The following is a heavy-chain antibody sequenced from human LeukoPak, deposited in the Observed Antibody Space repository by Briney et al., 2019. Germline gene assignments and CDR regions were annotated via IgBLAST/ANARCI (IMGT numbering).Heavy chain of an antibody. Sequence: GGSLRLSCAASGFTFSSYEMNWVRQAPGKGLEWVSSISSSSSYIYSADSVKGRFTISRDNAKNSVYLQMNSLRVEDTAVYYCARDWPWFGEIYWGQGTLVTVSS. V-gene: IGHV3-21*01. D-gene: IGHD3-10*01. CDR1: GFTFSSYE. J-gene: IGHJ4*02. CDR2: ISSSSSYI. CDR3: ARDWPWFGEIY.